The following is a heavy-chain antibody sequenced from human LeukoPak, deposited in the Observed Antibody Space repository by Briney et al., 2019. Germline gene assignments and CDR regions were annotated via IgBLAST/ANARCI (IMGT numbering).Heavy chain of an antibody. V-gene: IGHV4-4*09. J-gene: IGHJ5*02. CDR3: ARRSWSPNNWFDP. D-gene: IGHD3-3*01. CDR2: IYTSGST. CDR1: GGSISSYY. Sequence: SETLSLTCTVSGGSISSYYWSWIRQPPGKGLEWIGYIYTSGSTNYNPSLKSPVTISVDTSKNQFSLKLSSVTAADTAVYYCARRSWSPNNWFDPWGQGTLVTVSS.